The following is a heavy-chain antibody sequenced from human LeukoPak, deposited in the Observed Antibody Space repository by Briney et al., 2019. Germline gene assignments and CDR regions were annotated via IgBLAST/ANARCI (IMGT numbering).Heavy chain of an antibody. Sequence: AAVKVSCKASGYTFTDYYMHWVRQAPGQGLEWMGWINPSSGGTNYAQKFQGRVTVTRDTSISTAYMDLSRLRSDDTAVYYCARAGVWDYSDSSGYHNAAFDIWGQGTMVTVSS. V-gene: IGHV1-2*02. CDR3: ARAGVWDYSDSSGYHNAAFDI. J-gene: IGHJ3*02. CDR2: INPSSGGT. D-gene: IGHD3-22*01. CDR1: GYTFTDYY.